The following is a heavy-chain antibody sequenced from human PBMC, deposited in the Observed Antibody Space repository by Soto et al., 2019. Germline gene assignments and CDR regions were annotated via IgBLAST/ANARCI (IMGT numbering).Heavy chain of an antibody. Sequence: GGSLRLSCAASGFNFDDYTMHWVRQAPGKGLEWVSLISWDGGSTYYADSVKGRFTISRDNSKNSLYLQMNSLRTEDTALYYCAKDTGSSGYLRSYYYGMDVWGQGTTVTVSS. D-gene: IGHD3-22*01. J-gene: IGHJ6*02. CDR3: AKDTGSSGYLRSYYYGMDV. V-gene: IGHV3-43*01. CDR2: ISWDGGST. CDR1: GFNFDDYT.